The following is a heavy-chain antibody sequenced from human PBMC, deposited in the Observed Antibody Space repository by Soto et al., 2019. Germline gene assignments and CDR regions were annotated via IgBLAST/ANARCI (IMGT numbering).Heavy chain of an antibody. D-gene: IGHD3-3*01. CDR2: IYYSGST. V-gene: IGHV4-59*01. CDR3: ARSRPPTIFGVVIIPDY. Sequence: SETLSLTCTVSGGSISSYYWTWIRQPPGKGLEWIGYIYYSGSTNYNPSLKSRVTISVDTSKTQFSLKLSSVTAADTAVYYCARSRPPTIFGVVIIPDYWGQGTLVTVSS. CDR1: GGSISSYY. J-gene: IGHJ4*02.